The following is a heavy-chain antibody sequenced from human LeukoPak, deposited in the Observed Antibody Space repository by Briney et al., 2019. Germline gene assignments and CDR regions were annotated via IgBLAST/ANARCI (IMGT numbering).Heavy chain of an antibody. CDR3: AREKRDSSSPHYYYYYYMDV. J-gene: IGHJ6*03. Sequence: GRSLRLSCAASGFTFSSYGMHWVRQAPGKGLEWVAVIWYDGSNKYYADSVKGRFTISRDNSKNTLYLQMNSLRAEDTAVYYCAREKRDSSSPHYYYYYYMDVWGKGTTVTVSS. CDR2: IWYDGSNK. D-gene: IGHD6-6*01. CDR1: GFTFSSYG. V-gene: IGHV3-33*01.